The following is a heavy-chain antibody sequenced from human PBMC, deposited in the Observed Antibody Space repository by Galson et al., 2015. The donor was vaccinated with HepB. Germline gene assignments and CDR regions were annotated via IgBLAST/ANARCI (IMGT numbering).Heavy chain of an antibody. CDR3: AREGGRVGASLGEDY. Sequence: SVKVSCKASGYSFTSYAMHWARQAPGQTLEWVGWINVANGDTRYSQKFQDRVTITRDTSASTAYMGMSSLRPEDTAFYYCAREGGRVGASLGEDYWGQGTLVTVSS. CDR1: GYSFTSYA. V-gene: IGHV1-3*01. CDR2: INVANGDT. D-gene: IGHD3-16*01. J-gene: IGHJ4*02.